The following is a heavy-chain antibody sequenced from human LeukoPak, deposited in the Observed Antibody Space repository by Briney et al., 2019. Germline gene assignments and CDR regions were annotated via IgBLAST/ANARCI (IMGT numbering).Heavy chain of an antibody. Sequence: PSETLSPTCAVYGGSFSGYYWSWIRQPPGKGLEWIGEINHSGSTNYNPSLKSRVTISVDTSKNQFSLKLTSVTAADTAVYYCARGGCSGGTCFSLYYYYMDVWGKGTTVTVSS. V-gene: IGHV4-34*01. CDR1: GGSFSGYY. CDR2: INHSGST. J-gene: IGHJ6*03. D-gene: IGHD2-15*01. CDR3: ARGGCSGGTCFSLYYYYMDV.